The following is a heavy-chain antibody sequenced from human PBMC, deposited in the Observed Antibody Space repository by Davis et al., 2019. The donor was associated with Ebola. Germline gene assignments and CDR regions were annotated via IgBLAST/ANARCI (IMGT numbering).Heavy chain of an antibody. CDR1: GDSVSSNSAA. CDR3: ARGWLRGPFDY. V-gene: IGHV6-1*01. Sequence: HSQTLSLTCAISGDSVSSNSAAWNWIRQSPSLCLQWLGRTSYSSKWYNDYAVSVKSRITINPDTSRNHFSLQLNSVTPEDTAVYYCARGWLRGPFDYWGQGTLVTVSS. D-gene: IGHD3-9*01. J-gene: IGHJ4*02. CDR2: TSYSSKWYN.